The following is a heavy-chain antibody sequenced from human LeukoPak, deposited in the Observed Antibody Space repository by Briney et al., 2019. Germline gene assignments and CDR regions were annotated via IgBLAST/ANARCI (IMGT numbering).Heavy chain of an antibody. CDR3: ARGTSIVVPHFDY. J-gene: IGHJ4*02. CDR1: GGSISRGDYH. D-gene: IGHD2-15*01. Sequence: PSETLSLTCTVSGGSISRGDYHWGWIRQHPGKGLEWIGYIYYSGSTYYNPSLKSRLTISVDTSKNQFSLKLSSVTAADTAVYYCARGTSIVVPHFDYWGQGTLVTVSS. V-gene: IGHV4-31*03. CDR2: IYYSGST.